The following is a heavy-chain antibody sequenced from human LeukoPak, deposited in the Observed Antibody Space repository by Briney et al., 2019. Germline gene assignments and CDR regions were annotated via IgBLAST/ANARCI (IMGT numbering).Heavy chain of an antibody. Sequence: PGGSLRLSCAASGFTFSSYGMHWVRQAPGKGLEWVAFIRYDGSNKYYADSVKGRFTISRDNSKNTLYLQMNSLRAEDPAVYYCAKEGADTPHDFWSGYPNWFDPWGQGTLVTVSS. J-gene: IGHJ5*02. CDR3: AKEGADTPHDFWSGYPNWFDP. D-gene: IGHD3-3*01. CDR2: IRYDGSNK. V-gene: IGHV3-30*02. CDR1: GFTFSSYG.